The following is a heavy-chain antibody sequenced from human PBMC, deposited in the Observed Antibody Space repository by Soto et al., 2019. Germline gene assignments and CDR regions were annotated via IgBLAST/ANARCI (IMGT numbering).Heavy chain of an antibody. CDR2: ISGSGGST. Sequence: GGSLRLSCAASGFTFSSYAMSWVRQAPGKGLEWVSAISGSGGSTYYADSVKGRFTISRDNSKNTLYLQMNSLRAEDTAVYYCAKDLGGRFCSGGSRYEGVSDYWGQGTLVTVSS. CDR1: GFTFSSYA. J-gene: IGHJ4*02. D-gene: IGHD2-15*01. CDR3: AKDLGGRFCSGGSRYEGVSDY. V-gene: IGHV3-23*01.